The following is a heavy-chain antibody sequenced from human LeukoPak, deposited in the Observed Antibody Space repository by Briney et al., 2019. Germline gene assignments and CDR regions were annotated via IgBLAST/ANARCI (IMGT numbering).Heavy chain of an antibody. V-gene: IGHV4-39*01. CDR3: ARRYCSGGSCYSDNWFDP. CDR1: GGSISSSSYY. CDR2: IYYSGST. D-gene: IGHD2-15*01. Sequence: SSETLSLTCTVSGGSISSSSYYWGWIRQPPGKGLEWIGSIYYSGSTYYNPSPKSRVTISVDTSKNQFSLKLSSVTAADTAVYYCARRYCSGGSCYSDNWFDPWGQGTLVTVSS. J-gene: IGHJ5*02.